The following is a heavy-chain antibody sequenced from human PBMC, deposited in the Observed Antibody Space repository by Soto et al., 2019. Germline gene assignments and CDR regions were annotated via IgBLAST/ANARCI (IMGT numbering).Heavy chain of an antibody. CDR2: ISPDGGRT. J-gene: IGHJ6*02. V-gene: IGHV1-46*01. CDR3: ARGQVEPARYYYYYGMDV. CDR1: GYTFTTYY. D-gene: IGHD2-15*01. Sequence: ASVKVSCKASGYTFTTYYMHWVRQAPGQGLEWMGIISPDGGRTSYAQKFQGRVTMTRDTSTSTVYMELSSLRSDDTAVYYCARGQVEPARYYYYYGMDVWGQGTTVTVSS.